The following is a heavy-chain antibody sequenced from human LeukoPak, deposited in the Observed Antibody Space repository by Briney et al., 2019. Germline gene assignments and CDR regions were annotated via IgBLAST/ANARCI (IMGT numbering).Heavy chain of an antibody. Sequence: PSETLSLTCTVSGGSISSYYWSWIRQPPGKGLEWMGYIYYSGNTNHSPSLKSRATISADTSKKQFSLKLSSVTAADTAVYYCASGEWPGGGYWGQGTLVTVSS. J-gene: IGHJ4*02. CDR3: ASGEWPGGGY. CDR1: GGSISSYY. CDR2: IYYSGNT. D-gene: IGHD3-10*01. V-gene: IGHV4-59*08.